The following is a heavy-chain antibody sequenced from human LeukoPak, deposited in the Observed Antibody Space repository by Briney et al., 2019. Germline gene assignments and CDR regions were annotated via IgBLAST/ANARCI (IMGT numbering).Heavy chain of an antibody. CDR1: GFTFISYA. D-gene: IGHD1-14*01. J-gene: IGHJ4*02. CDR2: ISTSSNYI. V-gene: IGHV3-21*01. Sequence: GGSLRFSCAASGFTFISYAMSWVRQAPGKGLEWVSSISTSSNYIYYSDSLKGRFTISRHNAGKTLYLEMSGLRVEDTAVYYCARDLATNRFSAFDSWGQGTLVTVSS. CDR3: ARDLATNRFSAFDS.